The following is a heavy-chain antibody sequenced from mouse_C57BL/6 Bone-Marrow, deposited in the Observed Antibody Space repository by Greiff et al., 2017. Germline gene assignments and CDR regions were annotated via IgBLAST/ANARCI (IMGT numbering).Heavy chain of an antibody. CDR1: GFTFSSYT. Sequence: EVKLQESGGGLVKPGGSLKLSCAASGFTFSSYTMSWVRQTPEKRLEWVATISGGGGNTYYPDSVKGRFTISRDNAKNTLYLQMSSLRSEDTALYYCARQGEGGFAYWGQGTLVTVSA. V-gene: IGHV5-9*01. CDR2: ISGGGGNT. CDR3: ARQGEGGFAY. J-gene: IGHJ3*01.